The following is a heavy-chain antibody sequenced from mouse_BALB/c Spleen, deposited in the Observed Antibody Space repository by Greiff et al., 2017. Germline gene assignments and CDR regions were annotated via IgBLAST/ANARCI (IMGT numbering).Heavy chain of an antibody. CDR2: INPYNDGT. CDR3: ANIYYGNYVGAMGY. Sequence: VQLQQSGPELVKPGASVKMSCKASGYTFTSYVMHWVKQKPGQGLEWIGYINPYNDGTKYNEKFKGKATLTSDKSSSTAYMELSSLTSEDSAVYYCANIYYGNYVGAMGYWGQGTSVTVSS. D-gene: IGHD2-1*01. CDR1: GYTFTSYV. J-gene: IGHJ4*01. V-gene: IGHV1-14*01.